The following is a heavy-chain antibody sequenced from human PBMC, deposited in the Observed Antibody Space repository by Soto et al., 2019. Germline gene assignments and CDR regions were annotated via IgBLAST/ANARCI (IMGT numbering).Heavy chain of an antibody. CDR1: GGSMSSSSYH. D-gene: IGHD7-27*01. J-gene: IGHJ4*02. CDR2: IHNSGGT. CDR3: ARHGSPGEMFTPFEY. Sequence: QLQLQESGPGLVKPSETLSLTCTVSGGSMSSSSYHWGWIRQPPGKGLEWIGSIHNSGGTHYNPSLKSRVTMSVDTSTNQFSLNLNSATAADTAMYYCARHGSPGEMFTPFEYWGQGTLVSVSS. V-gene: IGHV4-39*01.